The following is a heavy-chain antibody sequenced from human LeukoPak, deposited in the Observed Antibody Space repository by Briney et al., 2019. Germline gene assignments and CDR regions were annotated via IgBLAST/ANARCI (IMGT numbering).Heavy chain of an antibody. Sequence: SVKVSCTASGGTFSSFAISWVRQAPGQGLEWMGGIIPIFGTANYAQKFQGRVTITTDESTSTAYMELSSLRSEDTAVYYCARVTGIAALAAYAFDIWGQGTMVTVSS. D-gene: IGHD6-6*01. V-gene: IGHV1-69*05. CDR2: IIPIFGTA. CDR1: GGTFSSFA. J-gene: IGHJ3*02. CDR3: ARVTGIAALAAYAFDI.